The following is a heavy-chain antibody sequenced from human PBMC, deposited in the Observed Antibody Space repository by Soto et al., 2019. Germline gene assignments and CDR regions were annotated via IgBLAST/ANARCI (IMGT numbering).Heavy chain of an antibody. V-gene: IGHV3-15*01. CDR1: GFTFSNAW. Sequence: EVQLVESGGGLVKPGGSLRLSCAASGFTFSNAWMSWVRQAPGKGLEWVGHIKSKTDGGTTNYAAPVKGRFTISRDDSENTLSLQMNSLKTEDTAVYYCTTVPSVWRVVVPGGGWGQGTLVTVSS. CDR2: IKSKTDGGTT. CDR3: TTVPSVWRVVVPGGG. J-gene: IGHJ4*02. D-gene: IGHD2-2*01.